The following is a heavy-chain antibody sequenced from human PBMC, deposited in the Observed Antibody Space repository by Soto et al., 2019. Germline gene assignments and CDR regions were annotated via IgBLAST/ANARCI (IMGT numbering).Heavy chain of an antibody. V-gene: IGHV4-4*07. J-gene: IGHJ4*02. CDR3: ARACSSNSCYDVFDY. CDR2: IYTSGST. CDR1: AGSISSSY. D-gene: IGHD2-2*01. Sequence: ETLSLTCTVSAGSISSSYGSWFRQPAGKGPECIGTIYTSGSTNYNPSLKSRVTMSVDTSKHQFSLKLSSVTAADTAVYYCARACSSNSCYDVFDYWGQGTLVTVS.